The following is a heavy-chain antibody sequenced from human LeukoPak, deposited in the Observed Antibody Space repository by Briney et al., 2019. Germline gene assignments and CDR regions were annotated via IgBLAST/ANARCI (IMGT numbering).Heavy chain of an antibody. J-gene: IGHJ5*02. D-gene: IGHD6-13*01. CDR1: GYTFTSYY. CDR2: INPSGGST. CDR3: ARLIAAAGWFDP. Sequence: ASVKVSCKASGYTFTSYYMHWVRQAPGQGLEWMGIINPSGGSTSYAQKFQGRVTMTRDMSTSTVYMELSSLRSEDTAVYYCARLIAAAGWFDPWGQGTLVTVSS. V-gene: IGHV1-46*01.